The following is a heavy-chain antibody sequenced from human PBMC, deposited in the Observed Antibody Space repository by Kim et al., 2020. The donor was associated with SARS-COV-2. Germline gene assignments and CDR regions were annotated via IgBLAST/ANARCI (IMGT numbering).Heavy chain of an antibody. J-gene: IGHJ4*02. V-gene: IGHV3-23*01. CDR1: GFTFSNYA. CDR2: IHSGSAAT. D-gene: IGHD4-17*01. CDR3: AKESPYVTNCLYYFDY. Sequence: GLSLRLSCTASGFTFSNYAMGWVRQAPGKGLEWVSIIHSGSAATYYADSVKGRFTISRDNSKNTLFLQMNSLTAEDTALYYCAKESPYVTNCLYYFDYWGQGTLVTVSS.